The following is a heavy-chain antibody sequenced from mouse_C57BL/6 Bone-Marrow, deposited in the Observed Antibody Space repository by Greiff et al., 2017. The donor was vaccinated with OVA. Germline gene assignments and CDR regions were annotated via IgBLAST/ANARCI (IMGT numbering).Heavy chain of an antibody. CDR1: GFTFSSYG. J-gene: IGHJ2*01. CDR3: ARRGMVTTYDY. Sequence: VQLKESGGDLVKPGGSLKLSCAASGFTFSSYGMSWVRQTPDKRLEWVATISSGGSYTYYPDSVKGRFTISRDNAKNTLYLQMSSLKSEDTAMYCCARRGMVTTYDYWGQGTTLTVSS. D-gene: IGHD2-2*01. V-gene: IGHV5-6*01. CDR2: ISSGGSYT.